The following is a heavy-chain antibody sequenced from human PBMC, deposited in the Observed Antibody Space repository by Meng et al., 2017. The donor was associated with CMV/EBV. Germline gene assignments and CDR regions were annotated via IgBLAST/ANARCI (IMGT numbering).Heavy chain of an antibody. J-gene: IGHJ5*02. CDR2: IYYSGST. V-gene: IGHV4-30-4*08. CDR3: AREVVITSDWFDP. CDR1: GGSISRGAYS. D-gene: IGHD3-22*01. Sequence: SGGSISRGAYSCSWIRQPPGKGLEWIGYIYYSGSTYYNPSLKSRVTISVDTSKNQFSLKLSSVTAADTAVYYCAREVVITSDWFDPWGQGTLVTVSS.